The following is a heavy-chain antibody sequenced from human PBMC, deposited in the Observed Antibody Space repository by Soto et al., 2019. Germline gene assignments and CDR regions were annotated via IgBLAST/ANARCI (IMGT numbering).Heavy chain of an antibody. CDR3: ARGSRIGPRFDY. CDR1: GFTFSDHY. CDR2: TRNKANSYTT. V-gene: IGHV3-72*01. Sequence: EVQLVESGGGLVQPGGSLRLSCAASGFTFSDHYMDWVRQAPGKGLEWVGRTRNKANSYTTEYAASVKGRFTISRDDSKNSLYLQMNSLKTEDTAVYYCARGSRIGPRFDYWGQGTPVTVSS. J-gene: IGHJ4*02. D-gene: IGHD1-26*01.